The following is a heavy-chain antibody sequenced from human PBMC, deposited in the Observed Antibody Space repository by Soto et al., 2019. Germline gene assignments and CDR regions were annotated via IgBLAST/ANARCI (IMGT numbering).Heavy chain of an antibody. CDR3: AKDTSGSYYYYCMDV. CDR2: ISYDGSNK. V-gene: IGHV3-30*18. J-gene: IGHJ6*02. Sequence: GGSLRLSCAASGFTFSSYGMHWVRQAPGKGLEWVAVISYDGSNKYYADSVKGRFTISRDNSKNTLYLQMNSLRAEDTAVYYCAKDTSGSYYYYCMDVWGQGTTVTVSS. D-gene: IGHD1-26*01. CDR1: GFTFSSYG.